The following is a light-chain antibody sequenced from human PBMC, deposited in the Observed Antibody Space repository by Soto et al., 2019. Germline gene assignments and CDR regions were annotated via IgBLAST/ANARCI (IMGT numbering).Light chain of an antibody. Sequence: QSALTQPACVSGSRGQSITISCTGTSSDVGGYNYVSWYQQHPGKAPKLMIYEVSNRPSGVSNRFSGSKSGNTASLTISGLQAEDEADYYCSSYTSSSTRVFGGGTKLTVL. CDR2: EVS. J-gene: IGLJ3*02. CDR1: SSDVGGYNY. V-gene: IGLV2-14*01. CDR3: SSYTSSSTRV.